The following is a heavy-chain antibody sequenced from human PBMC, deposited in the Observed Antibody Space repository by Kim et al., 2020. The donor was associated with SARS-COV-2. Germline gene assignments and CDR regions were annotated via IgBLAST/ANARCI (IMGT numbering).Heavy chain of an antibody. V-gene: IGHV3-66*01. D-gene: IGHD4-17*01. CDR3: ARDATDYGDYWSGYYYGMDV. J-gene: IGHJ6*02. Sequence: GRFTISRDNTKNTLYLQMNGLRAEDTAVYYCARDATDYGDYWSGYYYGMDVWGQGTTVTVSS.